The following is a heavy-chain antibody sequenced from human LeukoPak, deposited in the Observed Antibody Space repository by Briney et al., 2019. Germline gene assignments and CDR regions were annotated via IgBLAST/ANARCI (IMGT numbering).Heavy chain of an antibody. Sequence: PSETLSLTCTVSGGSISTYYWSWIRQPPGKGLEWIGYVYYSGSTYYNPSLKSRVTISADTSKNQFSLRLRSVTAADTAVYYCARGLNNRKSGRRFDVFEIWGQGTMVTVSS. V-gene: IGHV4-59*01. D-gene: IGHD1-14*01. CDR3: ARGLNNRKSGRRFDVFEI. CDR1: GGSISTYY. CDR2: VYYSGST. J-gene: IGHJ3*02.